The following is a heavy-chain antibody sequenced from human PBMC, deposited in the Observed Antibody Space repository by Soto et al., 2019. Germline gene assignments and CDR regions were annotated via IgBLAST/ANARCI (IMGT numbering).Heavy chain of an antibody. CDR2: IGTAGDT. D-gene: IGHD3-22*01. Sequence: GGSLRLSCAASGLTFSRYDMHWVRQATGKGLEWVSAIGTAGDTYYPGSVKGRFTISREDAENSLYLQMNSLRAGDTAVYYCARAHRSGYYPLWGQGTLVTVSS. J-gene: IGHJ4*02. CDR3: ARAHRSGYYPL. CDR1: GLTFSRYD. V-gene: IGHV3-13*04.